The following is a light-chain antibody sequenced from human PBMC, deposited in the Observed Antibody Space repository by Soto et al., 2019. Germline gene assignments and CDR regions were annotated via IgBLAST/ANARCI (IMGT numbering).Light chain of an antibody. Sequence: QSALTQPRSVSGSPGQSVTISCTGTSSDVGGYNYVSWYQQHPGKAPKLMIYDVSKRPSGVPDRFSGSKSGNTASLTISGLQAEDEADYYCSSYAGSNNPVIFGGGTQLTVL. CDR1: SSDVGGYNY. V-gene: IGLV2-11*01. CDR3: SSYAGSNNPVI. J-gene: IGLJ7*01. CDR2: DVS.